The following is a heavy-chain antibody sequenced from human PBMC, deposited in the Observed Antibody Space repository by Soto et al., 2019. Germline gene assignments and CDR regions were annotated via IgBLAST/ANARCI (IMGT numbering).Heavy chain of an antibody. Sequence: QPGGSLRLSCAVSGFTVSNNYMSWVRQAPGKGLEGVSVIYSGGYTAYGDSVKGRFTISRDNSKNTLYLQMNSLRAADSAVYFCAREPYLPKARNDFWGQGTLVTVS. CDR2: IYSGGYT. V-gene: IGHV3-53*01. J-gene: IGHJ4*02. CDR3: AREPYLPKARNDF. CDR1: GFTVSNNY.